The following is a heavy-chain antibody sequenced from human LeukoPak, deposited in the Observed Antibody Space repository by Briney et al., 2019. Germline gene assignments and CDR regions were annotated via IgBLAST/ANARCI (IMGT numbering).Heavy chain of an antibody. CDR1: GFTFSCYA. V-gene: IGHV3-23*01. Sequence: PGGSLRLSCAASGFTFSCYAMSWVRQAPGKGLGWVSANSGSGGSTYYADSVKGRVTISRDNSKNTLYLQMNSLRDEDTAVYYCARAQLWFGELLSFFDYWGQGTLVTGSS. CDR3: ARAQLWFGELLSFFDY. J-gene: IGHJ4*02. D-gene: IGHD3-10*01. CDR2: NSGSGGST.